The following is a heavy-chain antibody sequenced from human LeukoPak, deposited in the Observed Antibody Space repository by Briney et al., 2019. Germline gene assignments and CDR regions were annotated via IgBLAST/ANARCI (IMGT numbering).Heavy chain of an antibody. Sequence: GASVTVSCKASGYFFSGYHVHWVRQAPEQGLDWMGRIYIDSGDTNYAQKFQGRVTMTRDTSISTAYMELSSLTSDDTAVYYCAGLGSTMEGRIDPWGQGTPVTVSS. D-gene: IGHD3-10*01. CDR2: IYIDSGDT. CDR1: GYFFSGYH. J-gene: IGHJ5*02. V-gene: IGHV1-2*02. CDR3: AGLGSTMEGRIDP.